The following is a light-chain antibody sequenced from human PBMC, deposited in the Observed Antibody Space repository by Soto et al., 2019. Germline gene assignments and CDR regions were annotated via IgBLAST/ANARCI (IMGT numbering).Light chain of an antibody. J-gene: IGLJ7*01. Sequence: QLVLTQRPSASASLGASVKLTCTLSSGHSSYAIAWHQQQPEKGPRFLMRLNSDGSHNKGYGIPDRFSGSSSGAERYLTISSLQSEDEADYYCQTWGTDVSVFGGGTQLTVL. CDR2: LNSDGSH. CDR1: SGHSSYA. V-gene: IGLV4-69*01. CDR3: QTWGTDVSV.